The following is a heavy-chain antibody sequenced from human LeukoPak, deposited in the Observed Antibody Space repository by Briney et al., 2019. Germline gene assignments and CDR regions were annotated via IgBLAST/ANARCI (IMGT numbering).Heavy chain of an antibody. Sequence: GGSLRLSCAAAGFTFSFYSMNWVRQPPGKGLEWVSSISSISSYIYYADSVKGRFTISRDNAKNSLYLQMNSLRAEDTAVYYCARDGVNTRQGSFAVEYGRIAALVYWGQGTLVTVSS. CDR2: ISSISSYI. D-gene: IGHD6-13*01. CDR3: ARDGVNTRQGSFAVEYGRIAALVY. J-gene: IGHJ4*02. CDR1: GFTFSFYS. V-gene: IGHV3-21*01.